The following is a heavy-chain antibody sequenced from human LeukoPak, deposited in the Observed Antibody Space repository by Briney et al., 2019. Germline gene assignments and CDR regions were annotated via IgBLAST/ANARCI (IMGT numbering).Heavy chain of an antibody. CDR3: ARHYWSYYYGSGSYEGYYSYGMDV. J-gene: IGHJ6*02. Sequence: PSETLSLTRSVSGGSITSSYWSWFRQPAGKGLEWVGRIYTSGSTNYNPSLKSRVTMSVDTSKNQLSLKLISVTAADTAVYYCARHYWSYYYGSGSYEGYYSYGMDVWGQGTTVAVSS. CDR1: GGSITSSY. CDR2: IYTSGST. D-gene: IGHD3-10*01. V-gene: IGHV4-4*07.